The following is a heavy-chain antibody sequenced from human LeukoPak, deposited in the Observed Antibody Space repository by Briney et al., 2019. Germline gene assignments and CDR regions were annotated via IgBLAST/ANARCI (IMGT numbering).Heavy chain of an antibody. V-gene: IGHV1-2*02. CDR2: INPNSGGT. Sequence: ASVRVSCKASGYTFTGYYMHWVRQAPGQGLEWMGWINPNSGGTNHAQKFQGRVTMTRDTSISTAYMELSRLRSDDTAVYYCAREGPPRSVPAAFIYYYYYGMDVWGQGTTVTVSS. CDR3: AREGPPRSVPAAFIYYYYYGMDV. D-gene: IGHD2-2*01. J-gene: IGHJ6*02. CDR1: GYTFTGYY.